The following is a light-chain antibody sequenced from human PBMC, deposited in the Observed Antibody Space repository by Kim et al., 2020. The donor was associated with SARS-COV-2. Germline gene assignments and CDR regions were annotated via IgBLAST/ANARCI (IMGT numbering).Light chain of an antibody. CDR2: GAS. V-gene: IGKV1-9*01. CDR1: QGIASY. Sequence: GDRVTITCRTSQGIASYLAWYQQTPGKAPKLLIYGASILQSGVPSRFSGSGSGTEFTLTISSLQPEDFVTYYCQQVNSYPQTFGQGTKL. CDR3: QQVNSYPQT. J-gene: IGKJ2*01.